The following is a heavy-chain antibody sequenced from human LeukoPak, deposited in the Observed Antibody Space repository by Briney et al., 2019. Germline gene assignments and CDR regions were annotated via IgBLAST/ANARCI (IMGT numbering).Heavy chain of an antibody. CDR1: GFTFINHA. Sequence: GGSLRLSCAASGFTFINHAMTWVRQAPGKGLEWVSAIGSNDGATYYADSVRGRFTISRDNSKNTLYLQMNSLRADDTAVYYCAKDHNDFWSGYPPNWGQGTLVTVSS. V-gene: IGHV3-23*01. CDR3: AKDHNDFWSGYPPN. CDR2: IGSNDGAT. J-gene: IGHJ4*02. D-gene: IGHD3-3*01.